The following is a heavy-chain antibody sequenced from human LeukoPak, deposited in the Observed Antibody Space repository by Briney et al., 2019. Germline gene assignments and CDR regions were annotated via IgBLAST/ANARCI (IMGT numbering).Heavy chain of an antibody. CDR3: ARHIEYYYGSGSYFDY. CDR1: GYSFTSYW. D-gene: IGHD3-10*01. V-gene: IGHV5-51*01. J-gene: IGHJ4*02. Sequence: GESLKISCKGSGYSFTSYWIGWVRQMPGKGLEWMGNIYPGDSDTRYSPSFQGQVTISADKSISTAYLQWSSLKASDTAMYYCARHIEYYYGSGSYFDYWGQGTLVTISS. CDR2: IYPGDSDT.